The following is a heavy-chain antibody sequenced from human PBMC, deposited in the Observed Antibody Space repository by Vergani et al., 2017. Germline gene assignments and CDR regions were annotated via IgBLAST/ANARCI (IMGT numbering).Heavy chain of an antibody. Sequence: QVRLQESGPGLVKPSETLSLTCSVSGGSMSGYYWSWIRQPPGKGLEWIGYMYHSGSTNYNPSLERRVTISGDTSKNQFSLKLNSVTAADTAVYYCGRVADFYGLGSRLLDLWGQGILVTVSS. CDR2: MYHSGST. D-gene: IGHD3-10*01. J-gene: IGHJ5*02. V-gene: IGHV4-59*01. CDR1: GGSMSGYY. CDR3: GRVADFYGLGSRLLDL.